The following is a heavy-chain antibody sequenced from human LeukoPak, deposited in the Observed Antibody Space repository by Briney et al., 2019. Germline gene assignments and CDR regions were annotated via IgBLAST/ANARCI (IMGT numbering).Heavy chain of an antibody. CDR1: GFTFSSYA. Sequence: TGGSLRLSCAASGFTFSSYAMSWVRQAPGKGLEWVSAISGSGGSTFSADSVKGRFTISRDNSKNTLYLQMSSLRAEDTAVYYCAKQESWSNFDSWGQGTLVTVSS. D-gene: IGHD2-15*01. J-gene: IGHJ4*02. CDR2: ISGSGGST. CDR3: AKQESWSNFDS. V-gene: IGHV3-23*01.